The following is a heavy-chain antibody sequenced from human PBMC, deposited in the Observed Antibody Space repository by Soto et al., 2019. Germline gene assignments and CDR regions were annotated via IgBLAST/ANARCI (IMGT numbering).Heavy chain of an antibody. V-gene: IGHV3-23*01. D-gene: IGHD6-13*01. CDR3: AKDWYEDY. J-gene: IGHJ4*02. CDR1: GFTFTTYA. CDR2: INTAGTT. Sequence: EVQLLETGGDFVQPGGSLRLSCAASGFTFTTYAMTWDRQAPGKGLEWVSAINTAGTTYYADSVKGRFTISRDNAKNNLYLQMNGVRAEDTAVYYCAKDWYEDYWGQGTLVTVSS.